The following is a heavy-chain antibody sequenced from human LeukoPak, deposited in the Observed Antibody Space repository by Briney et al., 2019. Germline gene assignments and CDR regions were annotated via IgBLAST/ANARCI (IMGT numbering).Heavy chain of an antibody. CDR1: GFTFSDYY. CDR2: ISSSGSTI. V-gene: IGHV3-11*01. J-gene: IGHJ6*03. D-gene: IGHD3-3*02. CDR3: AREYQPPIYYYYYYYMDV. Sequence: GGSLRLSCAASGFTFSDYYMSWIRQAPGKGLEWVSYISSSGSTIYYADSVKGRFTISRDNAKNSLYLQMNSLRAEDTAVYCCAREYQPPIYYYYYYYMDVWGKGTTVTVSS.